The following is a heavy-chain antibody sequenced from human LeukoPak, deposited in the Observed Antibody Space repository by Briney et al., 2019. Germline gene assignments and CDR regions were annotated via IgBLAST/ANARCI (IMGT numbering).Heavy chain of an antibody. D-gene: IGHD6-13*01. V-gene: IGHV4-39*01. J-gene: IGHJ4*02. Sequence: SETLSLTCTVSSGSIRSSSYYWGWIRQPPGKGLEWIGSINYSGSTYYNPSLKSRVAIAVDTSKNQFSLNLSSVTATDTAVHYCATHWAAGDFDCWGQGTLVTVSS. CDR3: ATHWAAGDFDC. CDR1: SGSIRSSSYY. CDR2: INYSGST.